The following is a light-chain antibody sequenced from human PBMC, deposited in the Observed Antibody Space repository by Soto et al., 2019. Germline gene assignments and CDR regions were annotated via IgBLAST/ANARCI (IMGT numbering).Light chain of an antibody. J-gene: IGLJ2*01. Sequence: QSAPTQPASVSGSPGQSITISCTGTNNLVSWYQQHPGKAPKVVIYEGTKRPSSVSNRFSGSNSGRTASLTISGLQAEDEADYYCSSYTSSSTVIFGGGTKLTVL. CDR3: SSYTSSSTVI. CDR1: NNL. CDR2: EGT. V-gene: IGLV2-14*02.